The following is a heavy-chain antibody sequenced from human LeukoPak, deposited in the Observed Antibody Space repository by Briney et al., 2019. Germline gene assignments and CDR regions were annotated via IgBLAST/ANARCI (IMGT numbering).Heavy chain of an antibody. CDR3: ARAPSRRMGNITVVFAFDL. V-gene: IGHV4-59*08. Sequence: SETLSLTCTVSGGSISSHYWSWIRQPPGKGLEWIGDIYYSGSTNYNPSLKSRVTISGDTSKKQFSLKLSSVAAADTAVYYCARAPSRRMGNITVVFAFDLWGQGTMVTVSS. CDR1: GGSISSHY. CDR2: IYYSGST. D-gene: IGHD3-10*01. J-gene: IGHJ3*01.